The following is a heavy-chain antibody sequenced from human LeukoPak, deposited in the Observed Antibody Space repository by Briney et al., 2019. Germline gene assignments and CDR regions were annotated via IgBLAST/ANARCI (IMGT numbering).Heavy chain of an antibody. CDR1: GSGFMFDQYT. CDR2: ITWDGSTT. V-gene: IGHV3-43*01. CDR3: ARDPGGWFDP. J-gene: IGHJ5*02. Sequence: PGGSLRLSCVASGSGFMFDQYTMHWVRQPPGKGLEWVSLITWDGSTTYYVDSVKGRFTISRDNAKNSLYLQMNSLRAEDTAVYYCARDPGGWFDPWGQGTLVTVSS.